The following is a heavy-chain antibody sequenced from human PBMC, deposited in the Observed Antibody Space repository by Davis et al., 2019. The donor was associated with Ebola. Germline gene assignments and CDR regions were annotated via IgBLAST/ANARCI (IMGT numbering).Heavy chain of an antibody. D-gene: IGHD3-22*01. CDR3: ARFRLLLNYFDY. Sequence: MPSETLSLTCTVSGGSISSYYWSWIRQPPGKGLEWIGYIYYSGSTNYNPSLKSRVTISVDTSKNQFSLKLSSVTAADTAVYYCARFRLLLNYFDYWGQGTLVTVSS. J-gene: IGHJ4*02. V-gene: IGHV4-59*01. CDR1: GGSISSYY. CDR2: IYYSGST.